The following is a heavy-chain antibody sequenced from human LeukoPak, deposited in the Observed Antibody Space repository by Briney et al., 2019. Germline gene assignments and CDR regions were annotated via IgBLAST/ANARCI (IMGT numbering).Heavy chain of an antibody. Sequence: SETLSLTCTVSGGSISSYYWSWIRQPPGKGLEWIGYIYYSGGTNYNPSLKSRVTISVDTSKNQFSLKLSSVTAADTAVYYCAISDLIAAAGTAAWFDPWGQGTLVTVSS. CDR1: GGSISSYY. CDR2: IYYSGGT. D-gene: IGHD6-13*01. V-gene: IGHV4-59*12. CDR3: AISDLIAAAGTAAWFDP. J-gene: IGHJ5*02.